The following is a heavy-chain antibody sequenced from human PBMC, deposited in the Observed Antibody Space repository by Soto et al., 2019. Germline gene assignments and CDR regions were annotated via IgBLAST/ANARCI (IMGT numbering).Heavy chain of an antibody. J-gene: IGHJ4*02. V-gene: IGHV3-30*04. CDR1: GFAFNTYA. Sequence: ESGGGVVQPGRSLTLSCAASGFAFNTYAMHWVRQAPGKGLEWVAVVSYDGSNKYYADSVKGRFTISRDNSKNTLYLQMISLRTEDTAIYYCARAPQYCNSCFPYYFDYWGQGTLVTVSS. D-gene: IGHD6-6*01. CDR3: ARAPQYCNSCFPYYFDY. CDR2: VSYDGSNK.